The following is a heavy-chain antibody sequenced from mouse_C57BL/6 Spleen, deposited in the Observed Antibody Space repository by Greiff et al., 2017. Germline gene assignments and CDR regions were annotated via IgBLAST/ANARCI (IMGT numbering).Heavy chain of an antibody. CDR2: ISGGGGNT. V-gene: IGHV5-9*01. CDR3: ARQGSIYYGNYGWFAY. J-gene: IGHJ3*01. CDR1: GFTFSSYT. Sequence: EVQRVESGGGLVKPGGSLKLSCAASGFTFSSYTMSWVRQTPEKRLEWVATISGGGGNTYYPDSVKGRFTISRDNAKNTLYLQMSSLRSEDTALYYCARQGSIYYGNYGWFAYWGQGTLVTVSA. D-gene: IGHD2-1*01.